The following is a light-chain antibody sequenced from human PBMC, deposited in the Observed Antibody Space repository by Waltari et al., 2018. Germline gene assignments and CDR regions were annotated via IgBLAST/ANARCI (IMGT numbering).Light chain of an antibody. CDR2: GAS. J-gene: IGKJ4*01. CDR3: QQYGSSPLT. CDR1: QSVSSSH. V-gene: IGKV3-20*01. Sequence: EIVLTQSPGTLSLSPGERATLSCRATQSVSSSHLAWYQQKPGQAPRLLISGASSRATGILDRFSASGSGTDFTLTISRLEPEDFAVYYCQQYGSSPLTFGGGTKVEIK.